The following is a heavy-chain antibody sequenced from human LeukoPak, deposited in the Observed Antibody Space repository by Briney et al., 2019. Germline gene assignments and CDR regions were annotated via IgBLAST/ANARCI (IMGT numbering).Heavy chain of an antibody. CDR1: GFTFSSYW. V-gene: IGHV3-7*01. J-gene: IGHJ5*02. CDR3: ARDDCSSISCYHNWFDP. Sequence: GGSLILSCAASGFTFSSYWMSWVRQAPGKGLEWVANIKHGGSEKYYVDSVKGRFTISRDNAKNSLYLQMNSLRAEDTAVYYCARDDCSSISCYHNWFDPWGQGTLVTVSS. D-gene: IGHD2-2*01. CDR2: IKHGGSEK.